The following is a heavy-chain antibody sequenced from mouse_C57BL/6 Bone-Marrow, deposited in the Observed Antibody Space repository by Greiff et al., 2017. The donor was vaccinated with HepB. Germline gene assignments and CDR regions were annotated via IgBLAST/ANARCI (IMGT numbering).Heavy chain of an antibody. CDR1: GFNIKDDY. CDR3: ARFPITTVVATPDGDY. Sequence: VQLQQSGAELVRPGASVKLSCTASGFNIKDDYMHWVKQRPEQGLEWIGWIDPENGDTEYASKFQGKATITADTSSGTAYMQLSSLTSEDSAVYYCARFPITTVVATPDGDYWGQGTSVTVSS. V-gene: IGHV14-4*01. CDR2: IDPENGDT. D-gene: IGHD1-1*01. J-gene: IGHJ4*01.